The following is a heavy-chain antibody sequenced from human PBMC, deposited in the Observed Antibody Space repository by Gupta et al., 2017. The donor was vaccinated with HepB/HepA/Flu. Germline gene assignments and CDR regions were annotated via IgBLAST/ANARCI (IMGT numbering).Heavy chain of an antibody. J-gene: IGHJ4*02. CDR3: IHSHQGRDYIYGSPWF. D-gene: IGHD3-16*01. Sequence: EMQLVEAGGDVVQPGGSLRLSCAASGFTFSDYWMSWVRLAPGKGLEWVANINQGGSDKYYVDSVKGRFTISRDNAKKSLYLQMNSLRADDTAIYYCIHSHQGRDYIYGSPWFWGQGTLVTVSS. CDR1: GFTFSDYW. V-gene: IGHV3-7*01. CDR2: INQGGSDK.